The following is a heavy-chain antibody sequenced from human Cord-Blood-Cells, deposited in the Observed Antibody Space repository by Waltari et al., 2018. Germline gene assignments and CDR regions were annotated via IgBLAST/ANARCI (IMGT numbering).Heavy chain of an antibody. V-gene: IGHV3-21*01. CDR3: ARDRAGGSFDY. D-gene: IGHD1-26*01. Sequence: EVQLVESGGGLVKPGGSLRLSCAASGFTFRSYSMNWVRQAPGKGLEWVSSISSSSSYIYYADSVKGRFTISRDNAKNSLYLQMNSLRAEDTAAYYCARDRAGGSFDYWGQGTLVTVSS. CDR1: GFTFRSYS. CDR2: ISSSSSYI. J-gene: IGHJ4*02.